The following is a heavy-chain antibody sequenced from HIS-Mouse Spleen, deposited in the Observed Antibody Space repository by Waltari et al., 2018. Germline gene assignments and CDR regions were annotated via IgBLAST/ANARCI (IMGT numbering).Heavy chain of an antibody. Sequence: QLQLQESGPGLVKPSETLSLTCTVSGGSIRSRSYYWGWIRQPPGTGLEWIGSIYYSGSTYYNPSLKSRVTISVDTSKNQFSLKLSSVTAADTAVYYCAREIPYSSSWYDWYFDLWGRGTLVTVSS. J-gene: IGHJ2*01. D-gene: IGHD6-13*01. V-gene: IGHV4-39*07. CDR2: IYYSGST. CDR3: AREIPYSSSWYDWYFDL. CDR1: GGSIRSRSYY.